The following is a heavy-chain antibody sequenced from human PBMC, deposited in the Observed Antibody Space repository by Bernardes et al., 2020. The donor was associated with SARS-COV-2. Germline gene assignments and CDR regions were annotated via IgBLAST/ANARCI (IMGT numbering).Heavy chain of an antibody. J-gene: IGHJ2*01. CDR1: GFAFSRYD. V-gene: IGHV3-13*04. CDR2: IDTTVDT. D-gene: IGHD4-17*01. Sequence: GGTLRLSCAASGFAFSRYDMHWFRQPTGKGREWVSAIDTTVDTYYPDSVKGRFTISRENGKNSLYLQMNSLRAGDTAVYYCARVRSYGTVTTKWYFDLWGLGTLVTVSS. CDR3: ARVRSYGTVTTKWYFDL.